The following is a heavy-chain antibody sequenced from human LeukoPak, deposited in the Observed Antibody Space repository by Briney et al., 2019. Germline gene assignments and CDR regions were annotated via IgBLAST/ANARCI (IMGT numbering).Heavy chain of an antibody. CDR1: GFTFSSYG. D-gene: IGHD4-23*01. J-gene: IGHJ4*02. CDR3: AKVFAPVESRYY. Sequence: PGGSLRLSCAASGFTFSSYGMHWVRQASGKGLEWVAVISYDGSNKYYADSVKGRFTISRDNSKNTLYLQMNSLRAEDTAVYYCAKVFAPVESRYYWGQGTLVTVSS. V-gene: IGHV3-30*18. CDR2: ISYDGSNK.